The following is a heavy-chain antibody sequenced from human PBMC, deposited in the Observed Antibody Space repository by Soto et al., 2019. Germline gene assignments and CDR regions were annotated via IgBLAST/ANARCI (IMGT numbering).Heavy chain of an antibody. V-gene: IGHV3-30-3*01. D-gene: IGHD6-6*01. CDR3: GRVNGLGHSIAAFYYYGMDV. CDR1: GFTFSSYA. CDR2: ISYDGSNK. J-gene: IGHJ6*02. Sequence: ESGGGVVQPGRSLRLSCAASGFTFSSYAMHWVRQAPGKGLEWVAVISYDGSNKYYADSVKGRFTISRDNSKNTLYLQMNSLRAEDTAVYYCGRVNGLGHSIAAFYYYGMDVWGQGTTVTVFS.